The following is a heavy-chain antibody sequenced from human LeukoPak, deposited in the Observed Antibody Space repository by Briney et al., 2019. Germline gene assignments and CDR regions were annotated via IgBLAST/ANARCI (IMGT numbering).Heavy chain of an antibody. CDR1: GYTFTSYD. J-gene: IGHJ4*02. CDR2: INTGGDT. Sequence: GASVTVSCKASGYTFTSYDINWVRQAPGQRLEWMGWINTGGDTAYSQRFQGRVTIISDTSASTAYMDLSNLRSEDTAVYYCAREGFGSGTNLEVGYFDYWGQGSLVTVSS. CDR3: AREGFGSGTNLEVGYFDY. V-gene: IGHV1-3*04. D-gene: IGHD3-10*01.